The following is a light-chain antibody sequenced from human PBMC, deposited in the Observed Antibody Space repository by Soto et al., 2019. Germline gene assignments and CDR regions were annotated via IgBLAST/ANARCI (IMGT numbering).Light chain of an antibody. CDR2: SAA. Sequence: DLQLTQSQSFLSASVGDRVTMTCRAGQGISTDLPGYQQKPGKAPKLLIYSAAALQSGVPSRFIGSRAGTKFALAISSLQPEDFATYYCQQLITYPQTFGQGTKVDIK. CDR1: QGISTD. V-gene: IGKV1-9*01. CDR3: QQLITYPQT. J-gene: IGKJ1*01.